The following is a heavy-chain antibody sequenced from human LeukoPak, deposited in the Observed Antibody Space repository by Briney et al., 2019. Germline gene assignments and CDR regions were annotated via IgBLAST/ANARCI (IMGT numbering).Heavy chain of an antibody. V-gene: IGHV1-2*02. CDR3: ARGGTTAAGGDC. Sequence: ASVKVSCKASGGTFSSYAISWVRQAPGQGLEWMGWINPNSGGANYAEKFQGRVTMTRDTSISTAYMEVSSLRSDDTAVYYCARGGTTAAGGDCWGRGTLVTVSS. J-gene: IGHJ4*02. D-gene: IGHD6-13*01. CDR2: INPNSGGA. CDR1: GGTFSSYA.